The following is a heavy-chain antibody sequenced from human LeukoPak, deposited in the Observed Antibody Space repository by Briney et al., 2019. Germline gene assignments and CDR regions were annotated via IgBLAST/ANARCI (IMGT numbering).Heavy chain of an antibody. D-gene: IGHD2-15*01. J-gene: IGHJ4*02. Sequence: SETLSLTCTVSGGSISSSSYYWGWIRQPPGKGLEWVGSIHYSGSTYYNPLLKSRVTISVDTSKNHFSLKLSSVTAEDPAGYYCARAVGVVQRGYWGQRTRVSVSS. CDR1: GGSISSSSYY. V-gene: IGHV4-39*02. CDR3: ARAVGVVQRGY. CDR2: IHYSGST.